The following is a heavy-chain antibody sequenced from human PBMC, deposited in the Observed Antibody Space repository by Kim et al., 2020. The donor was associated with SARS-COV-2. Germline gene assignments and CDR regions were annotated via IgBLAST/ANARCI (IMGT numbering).Heavy chain of an antibody. CDR2: IYTSGST. Sequence: SETLSLTCTVSGGSISSGSYYWSWIRQPAGKGLEWIGRIYTSGSTNYNPSLKSRVTISVDTSKNQFSLKLSSVTAADTAVYYCARDWLVGGFDYWGQGTLVTVSS. J-gene: IGHJ4*02. CDR3: ARDWLVGGFDY. D-gene: IGHD1-26*01. V-gene: IGHV4-61*02. CDR1: GGSISSGSYY.